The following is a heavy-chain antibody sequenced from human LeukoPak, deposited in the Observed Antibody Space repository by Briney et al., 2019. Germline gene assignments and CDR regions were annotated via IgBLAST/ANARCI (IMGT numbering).Heavy chain of an antibody. CDR3: ARGGLGYGGNFFDY. CDR1: GFTFRSYG. J-gene: IGHJ4*02. D-gene: IGHD4-23*01. V-gene: IGHV3-33*01. CDR2: IWYDGRNK. Sequence: PGGSLRLSCAASGFTFRSYGMHWVRQAPGKGLEWVAVIWYDGRNKYYADSVKGRFTISRDNSKNTLYLQMNSLRAEDTAVYYCARGGLGYGGNFFDYWGQGTLVTVSS.